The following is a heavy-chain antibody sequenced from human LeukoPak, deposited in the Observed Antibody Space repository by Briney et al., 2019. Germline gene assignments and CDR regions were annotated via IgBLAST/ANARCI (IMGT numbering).Heavy chain of an antibody. D-gene: IGHD5-12*01. CDR3: AGGKGYDYYYYYYMDV. CDR2: IIPIFGTA. CDR1: GGTFSSYA. J-gene: IGHJ6*03. V-gene: IGHV1-69*06. Sequence: SVKVSCKASGGTFSSYAISWVRQAPGQGLEWMGGIIPIFGTANYAQKFQGRVTITADKSTSTAYMELSSLRSEDTAVYYCAGGKGYDYYYYYYMDVWGKGTTVTVSS.